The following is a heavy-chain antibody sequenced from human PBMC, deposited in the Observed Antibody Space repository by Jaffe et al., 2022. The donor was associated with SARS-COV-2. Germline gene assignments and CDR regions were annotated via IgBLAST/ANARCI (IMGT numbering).Heavy chain of an antibody. D-gene: IGHD3-22*01. CDR3: ARQPRRITMIVVVHCFDP. V-gene: IGHV4-39*01. CDR1: GGSISSSSYY. J-gene: IGHJ5*02. CDR2: IYYSGST. Sequence: QLQLQESGPGLVKPSETLSLTCTVSGGSISSSSYYWGWIRQPPGKGLEWIGSIYYSGSTYYNPSLKSRVTISVDTSKNQFSLKLSSVTAADTAVYYCARQPRRITMIVVVHCFDPWGQGTLVTVSS.